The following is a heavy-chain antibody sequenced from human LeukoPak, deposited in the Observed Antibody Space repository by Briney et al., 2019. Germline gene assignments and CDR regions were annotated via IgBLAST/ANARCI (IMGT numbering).Heavy chain of an antibody. J-gene: IGHJ4*02. CDR1: GGSISSYY. CDR2: IYYSGST. Sequence: SETLSLTCTVSGGSISSYYWSWIRQPPGKGLEWIGYIYYSGSTNYNPSLKSRVTISVDTSKNQFSLKLSSVTAADTAVYYCARVPYDILTGHYEGLFDYWGQGTLVTVSS. D-gene: IGHD3-9*01. CDR3: ARVPYDILTGHYEGLFDY. V-gene: IGHV4-59*01.